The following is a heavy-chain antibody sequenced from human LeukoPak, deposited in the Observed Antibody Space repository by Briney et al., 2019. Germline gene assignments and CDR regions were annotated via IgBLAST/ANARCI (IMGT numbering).Heavy chain of an antibody. D-gene: IGHD3-10*01. CDR3: AKEKKSLLLWFGELSFDY. Sequence: GGSLRLSCAASGFTFSSYGMHWVRQAPGKGLEWVAVISYDGSNKYYADSVQGRFTISRDNSKNTLYLQMNSLRAEDTAVYYCAKEKKSLLLWFGELSFDYWGQGTLVTVSS. J-gene: IGHJ4*02. CDR2: ISYDGSNK. V-gene: IGHV3-30*18. CDR1: GFTFSSYG.